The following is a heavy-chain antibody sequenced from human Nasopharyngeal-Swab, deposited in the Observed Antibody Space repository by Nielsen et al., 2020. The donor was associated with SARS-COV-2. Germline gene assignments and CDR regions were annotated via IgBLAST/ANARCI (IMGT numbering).Heavy chain of an antibody. CDR2: IIPIFGTA. Sequence: SSVHVSCKASRWTFSSYAISWVRQALGQGLEWMGGIIPIFGTADYAQKFQDRVTITADESTSTAYMELSSLRSEDTAVYYCARSGYSNSDIDYWGQGTLVTVSS. J-gene: IGHJ4*02. CDR3: ARSGYSNSDIDY. D-gene: IGHD6-6*01. V-gene: IGHV1-69*13. CDR1: RWTFSSYA.